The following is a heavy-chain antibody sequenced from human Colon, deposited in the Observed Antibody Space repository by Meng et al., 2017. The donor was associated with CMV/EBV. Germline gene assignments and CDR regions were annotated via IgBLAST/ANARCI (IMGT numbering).Heavy chain of an antibody. V-gene: IGHV2-5*01. Sequence: FSLNTVHPPVGCIRQPPGKAMEWLALVYWNDDKRYNPSLKNRLTVTKDTSKNQVVLRVTNMDPADSGTYFCAHGGSGYDFGAGGFDYWGQGTLVTVSS. CDR2: VYWNDDK. J-gene: IGHJ4*02. D-gene: IGHD5-12*01. CDR3: AHGGSGYDFGAGGFDY. CDR1: FSLNTVHPP.